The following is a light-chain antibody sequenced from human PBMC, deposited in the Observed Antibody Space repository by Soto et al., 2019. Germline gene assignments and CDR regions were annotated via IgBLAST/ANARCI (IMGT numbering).Light chain of an antibody. CDR2: RAS. V-gene: IGKV1-5*03. J-gene: IGKJ1*01. CDR1: QTISSG. CDR3: QHMAT. Sequence: DIPMTQSPSTLSASVGDRVTITCRASQTISSGLAWYQQKPGKAPKPLIYRASSLESGVPSRFSGSGSGTEFTLTIISLQPDDFATYFCQHMATFGQGTKVEIK.